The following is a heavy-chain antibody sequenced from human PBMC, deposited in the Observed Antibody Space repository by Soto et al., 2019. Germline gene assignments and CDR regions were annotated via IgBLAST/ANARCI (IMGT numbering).Heavy chain of an antibody. J-gene: IGHJ6*02. V-gene: IGHV5-51*01. CDR1: GYSFTIYW. Sequence: GESLKISCNGSGYSFTIYWIGLVLRMPGKGLDWMGIIYPGDSDTIYSPSFQGQVTISADKSISTAYLQWSSLKASDTAMYYCARDYSNYIDYYYGMDVWGQGTTVTVSS. CDR3: ARDYSNYIDYYYGMDV. D-gene: IGHD4-4*01. CDR2: IYPGDSDT.